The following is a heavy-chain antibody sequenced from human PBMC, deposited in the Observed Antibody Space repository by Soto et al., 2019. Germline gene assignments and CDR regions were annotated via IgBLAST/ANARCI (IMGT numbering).Heavy chain of an antibody. D-gene: IGHD5-12*01. J-gene: IGHJ3*02. CDR1: GFTFINSA. CDR3: AADLARLPDAFDI. V-gene: IGHV1-58*01. CDR2: IVVDSGNT. Sequence: HMQLVQSGPEVKKPGTSVKVSCKASGFTFINSAVQWVRQARGQRLEWIGWIVVDSGNTNYAQKFQVRVTITRDMSTSTSYMKLSSLRSEDTAVYYCAADLARLPDAFDIWGQGTMVTVSS.